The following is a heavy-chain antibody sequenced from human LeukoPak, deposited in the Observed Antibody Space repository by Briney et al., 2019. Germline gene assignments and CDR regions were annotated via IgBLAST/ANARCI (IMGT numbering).Heavy chain of an antibody. CDR1: GGSFSGYY. J-gene: IGHJ5*02. V-gene: IGHV4-34*01. Sequence: SETLSLTCAVYGGSFSGYYWSWLRQPPGKGLEWIGEINHSGSTNYNPSLKSRVTISVDTSKNQFSLKLSSVTAADTAVYYCARRDRWLVRSWFDPWGQGTLVTVSS. CDR3: ARRDRWLVRSWFDP. CDR2: INHSGST. D-gene: IGHD6-19*01.